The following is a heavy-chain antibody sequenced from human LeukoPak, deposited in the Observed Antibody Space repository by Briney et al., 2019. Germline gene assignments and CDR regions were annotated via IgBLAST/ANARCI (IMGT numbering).Heavy chain of an antibody. CDR2: ISSSSSYI. CDR1: GFTVSSNY. Sequence: GGSLRLSCAASGFTVSSNYMSWVRQAPGKGLEWVSSISSSSSYIYYADSVKGRFTISRNNAKNSLYLQMNSLRAEDTAVYYCARGSETIFGVVIRSGVDYWGQGTLVTVSS. D-gene: IGHD3-3*01. CDR3: ARGSETIFGVVIRSGVDY. J-gene: IGHJ4*02. V-gene: IGHV3-21*01.